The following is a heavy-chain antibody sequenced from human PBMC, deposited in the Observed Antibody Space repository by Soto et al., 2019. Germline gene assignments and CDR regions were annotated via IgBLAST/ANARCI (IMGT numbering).Heavy chain of an antibody. D-gene: IGHD6-13*01. CDR2: IYYSGST. J-gene: IGHJ3*02. CDR1: GGSISSGGYY. Sequence: QVQLQESGPGLVKPSQTLSLTCTVSGGSISSGGYYWSWIRQHPGKGLEWIGYIYYSGSTYYNPSLKSRVTISVDTSKNQFALKLSSVTAADTAVYYCARLWDIAAAGTSAFDIWGQGTMVTVSS. V-gene: IGHV4-31*03. CDR3: ARLWDIAAAGTSAFDI.